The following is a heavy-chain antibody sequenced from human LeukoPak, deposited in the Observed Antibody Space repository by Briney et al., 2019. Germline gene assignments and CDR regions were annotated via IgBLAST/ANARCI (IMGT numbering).Heavy chain of an antibody. CDR3: ARGPSERYFDL. CDR2: IYYSGST. D-gene: IGHD5-24*01. Sequence: SETLSLTCTVSGGSISSSSYYWGWIRQPPGKGLGWIGSIYYSGSTYYNPSLKSRVTISVDTSKNQFSLKLSSVTAADTAVYYCARGPSERYFDLWGRGTLVTVSS. CDR1: GGSISSSSYY. V-gene: IGHV4-39*07. J-gene: IGHJ2*01.